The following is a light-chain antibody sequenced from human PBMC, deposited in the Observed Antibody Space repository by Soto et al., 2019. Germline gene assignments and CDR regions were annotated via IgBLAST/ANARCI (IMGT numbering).Light chain of an antibody. CDR2: LAS. CDR3: QQTFSNPRT. CDR1: QKIQNF. Sequence: DIQMTQSPSSLSASLGDRVTVTCRASQKIQNFVSWYQQKPGQAPKLLIFLASTLESGVPSRFGGSGSGTDFTLTISSLQPEDFATYYCQQTFSNPRTFGGGTKVDIK. J-gene: IGKJ4*01. V-gene: IGKV1-39*01.